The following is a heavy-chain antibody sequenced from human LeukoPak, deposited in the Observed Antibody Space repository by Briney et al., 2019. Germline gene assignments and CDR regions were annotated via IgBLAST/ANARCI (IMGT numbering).Heavy chain of an antibody. CDR3: ARCGTIGTGGDY. J-gene: IGHJ4*02. Sequence: GGSLRLSCAASGFTFSSYDMSWVRQAPGSGLEWVSGITGSGGSTYYAVSVKGRFTISRDNSKNTLYPQMNSLRAEDTAVYYCARCGTIGTGGDYWGQGTLVTVSS. CDR1: GFTFSSYD. V-gene: IGHV3-23*01. CDR2: ITGSGGST. D-gene: IGHD1-1*01.